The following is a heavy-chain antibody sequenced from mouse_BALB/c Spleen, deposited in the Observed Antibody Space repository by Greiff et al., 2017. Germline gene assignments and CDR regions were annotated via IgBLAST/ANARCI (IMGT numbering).Heavy chain of an antibody. CDR3: ARDDTTTAPAWFAY. D-gene: IGHD1-2*01. CDR2: ISNLAYSI. CDR1: GFTFSDYG. J-gene: IGHJ3*01. V-gene: IGHV5-15*02. Sequence: EVKLMESGGGLVQPGGSRKLSCAASGFTFSDYGMAWVRQAPGKGPEWVAFISNLAYSIYYADTVTGRFTISRENAKNTLYLEMSSLRSEDTAMYYCARDDTTTAPAWFAYWGQGTLVTVSA.